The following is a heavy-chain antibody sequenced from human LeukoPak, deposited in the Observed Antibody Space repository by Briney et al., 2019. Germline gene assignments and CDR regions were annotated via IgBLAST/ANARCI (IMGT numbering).Heavy chain of an antibody. CDR3: ARDAVGYGGNLHWFDP. D-gene: IGHD4-23*01. V-gene: IGHV4-59*01. CDR2: IYYSGST. J-gene: IGHJ5*02. Sequence: SETLSLTCTVSGGSISSYYWSWIRQPPGKGLEWIGYIYYSGSTNYNPSLKSRVTISVDTSKNQFSLKLSSVTAADTAVYYCARDAVGYGGNLHWFDPWGQGTLVTASS. CDR1: GGSISSYY.